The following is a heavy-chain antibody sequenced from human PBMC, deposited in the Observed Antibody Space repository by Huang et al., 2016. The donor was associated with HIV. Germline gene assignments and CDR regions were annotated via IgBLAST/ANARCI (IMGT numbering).Heavy chain of an antibody. CDR3: AKALAGYYDSSGPFDY. D-gene: IGHD3-22*01. V-gene: IGHV3-23*01. J-gene: IGHJ4*02. CDR2: ISGSGGDT. Sequence: EVQLLESGGGLVQPGGSLRLSCAASGFTFSSYAMSWVRQAPGKGLEWVSAISGSGGDTYYADSVKGRFTISRDNSMNTLYLQMNSLRAEDTAVYYCAKALAGYYDSSGPFDYWGQGTLVTVSS. CDR1: GFTFSSYA.